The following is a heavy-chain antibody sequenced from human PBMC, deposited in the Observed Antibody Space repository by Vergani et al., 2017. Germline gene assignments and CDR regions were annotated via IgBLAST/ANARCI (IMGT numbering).Heavy chain of an antibody. D-gene: IGHD2-8*02. V-gene: IGHV4-39*01. CDR2: IYYSGST. CDR3: AGVLVRGYFQH. Sequence: QVQLQESGPGLVKPSQTLSLTCTVSGGSISSSSYYWGWIRQPPGKGLEWIGSIYYSGSTYYNPSLKSRVTISVDTSKNQFSLKLSSVTAADTAVYYCAGVLVRGYFQHWGQGTLVTVSS. J-gene: IGHJ1*01. CDR1: GGSISSSSYY.